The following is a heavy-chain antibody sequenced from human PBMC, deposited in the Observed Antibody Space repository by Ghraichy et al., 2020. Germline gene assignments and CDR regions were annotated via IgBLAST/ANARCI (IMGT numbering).Heavy chain of an antibody. Sequence: SVKVSCKASGGTFSSYAISWVRQAPGQGLEWMGGIIPIFGTANYAQKFQGRVTITADESTSTAYMELSSLRSEDTAVYYCASRYSYGYYYYYYMDVWGKGTTVTVSS. D-gene: IGHD5-18*01. V-gene: IGHV1-69*13. CDR1: GGTFSSYA. J-gene: IGHJ6*03. CDR2: IIPIFGTA. CDR3: ASRYSYGYYYYYYMDV.